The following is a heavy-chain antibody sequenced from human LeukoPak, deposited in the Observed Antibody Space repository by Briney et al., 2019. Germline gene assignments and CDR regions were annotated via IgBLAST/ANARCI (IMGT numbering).Heavy chain of an antibody. V-gene: IGHV3-30*02. J-gene: IGHJ4*02. CDR3: AKDLPAAYFDY. CDR2: VRSDGGIK. Sequence: GGSLRLSCVASGFTFSNYGMHWVRQAPGKGLEWVAFVRSDGGIKYYADSVKGRFTISRDNSRTTVYLQMNSLRAEDTAVYHCAKDLPAAYFDYWGQGTLVTVSS. CDR1: GFTFSNYG. D-gene: IGHD2-2*01.